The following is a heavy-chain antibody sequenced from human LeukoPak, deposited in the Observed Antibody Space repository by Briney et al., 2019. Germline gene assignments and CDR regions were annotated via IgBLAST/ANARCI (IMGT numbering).Heavy chain of an antibody. D-gene: IGHD4-23*01. CDR2: ISSSSTYI. CDR1: GFSFSNCS. Sequence: PGGSLRLSCAASGFSFSNCSMNWVRQAPGKGLEWVSSISSSSTYIYYADSLEGRFTISRDNVRNSLYLQMNSLRAEDTAVYYCAGDYEGNLAFDIWGQGTMVTVPS. V-gene: IGHV3-21*01. CDR3: AGDYEGNLAFDI. J-gene: IGHJ3*02.